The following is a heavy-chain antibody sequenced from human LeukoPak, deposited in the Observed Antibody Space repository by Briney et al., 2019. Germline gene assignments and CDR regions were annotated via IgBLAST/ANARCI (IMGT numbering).Heavy chain of an antibody. V-gene: IGHV1-2*02. CDR2: INPNSGGT. CDR3: ARDYDYVWGSYRYAFDI. J-gene: IGHJ3*02. D-gene: IGHD3-16*02. Sequence: ASVKVSCKASRGTFSSYAISWVRQAPGQGLEWMGWINPNSGGTNYAQKFQGRVTMTRDTSISTAYMELSRLRSDDTAVYYCARDYDYVWGSYRYAFDIWGQGTMVTVSS. CDR1: RGTFSSYA.